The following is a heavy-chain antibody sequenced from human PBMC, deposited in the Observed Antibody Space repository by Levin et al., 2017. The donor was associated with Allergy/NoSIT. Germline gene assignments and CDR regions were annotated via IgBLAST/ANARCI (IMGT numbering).Heavy chain of an antibody. D-gene: IGHD6-19*01. J-gene: IGHJ6*02. Sequence: AGGSLRLSCAASGFTFSSYSMNWVRQAPGKGLEWVSSISSSSSYIYYADSVKGRFTISRDNAKNSLYLQMNSLRAEDTAVYYCARVRRRERGWAVTLADWNGMDVWGQGTTVTVSS. V-gene: IGHV3-21*01. CDR1: GFTFSSYS. CDR3: ARVRRRERGWAVTLADWNGMDV. CDR2: ISSSSSYI.